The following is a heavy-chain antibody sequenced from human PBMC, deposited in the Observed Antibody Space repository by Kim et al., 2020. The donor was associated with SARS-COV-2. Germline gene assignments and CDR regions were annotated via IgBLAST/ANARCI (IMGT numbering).Heavy chain of an antibody. CDR1: GGSISSSSYY. Sequence: SETLSLTCTVSGGSISSSSYYWGWIRQPPGKGLEWIGSIYYSGSTYYNPSLKSRVTISVDTSKNQFSLKLSSVTAADTAVYYCASSIAVAAGDNWFDPWGQGTLVTVSS. CDR3: ASSIAVAAGDNWFDP. D-gene: IGHD6-19*01. J-gene: IGHJ5*02. CDR2: IYYSGST. V-gene: IGHV4-39*01.